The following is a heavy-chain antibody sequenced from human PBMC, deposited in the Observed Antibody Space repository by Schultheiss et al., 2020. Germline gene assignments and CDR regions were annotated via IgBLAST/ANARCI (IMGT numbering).Heavy chain of an antibody. CDR2: ISWNSGSI. Sequence: GESLKISCAASGFTFSSYWMHWVRQAPGKGLEWVSGISWNSGSIGYADSVKGRFTISRDNAKNSLYLQMNSLRAEDTAVYYCARARLDYWGQGTLVTVSS. J-gene: IGHJ4*02. CDR3: ARARLDY. CDR1: GFTFSSYW. V-gene: IGHV3-48*04.